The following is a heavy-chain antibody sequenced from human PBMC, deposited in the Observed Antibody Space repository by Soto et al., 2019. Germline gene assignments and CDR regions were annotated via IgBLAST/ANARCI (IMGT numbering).Heavy chain of an antibody. J-gene: IGHJ4*02. CDR1: GYTFTSHT. D-gene: IGHD3-3*01. V-gene: IGHV1-3*01. Sequence: QVQLVQSGAEVKDPGSSVRVSCKASGYTFTSHTLHWARQAPGQGLEWMGWIIVSNGSPRYAPQFQGRVTFGRDTSATTAYMELSSLTSEDTAVYYCAREPEDGVPGDYWGQGTLVFVSS. CDR3: AREPEDGVPGDY. CDR2: IIVSNGSP.